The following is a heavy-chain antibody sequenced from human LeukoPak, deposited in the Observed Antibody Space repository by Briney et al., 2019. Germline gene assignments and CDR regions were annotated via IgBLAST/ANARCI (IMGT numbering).Heavy chain of an antibody. CDR2: ISSSGGST. D-gene: IGHD3-22*01. CDR1: GFTVSSNY. J-gene: IGHJ4*02. Sequence: GGSLRLSCAASGFTVSSNYMSWVRQAPGKGLEWVSAISSSGGSTYYADSVKGRFTISRDNSKNTLYLQMNSLRAEDTAVYYCAKGDVEGSWYYDSSGYADVFDYWGQGTLVTVSS. V-gene: IGHV3-23*01. CDR3: AKGDVEGSWYYDSSGYADVFDY.